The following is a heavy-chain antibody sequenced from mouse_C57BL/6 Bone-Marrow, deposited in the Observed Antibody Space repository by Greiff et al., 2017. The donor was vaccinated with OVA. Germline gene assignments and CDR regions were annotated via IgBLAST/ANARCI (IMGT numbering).Heavy chain of an antibody. CDR2: IHPSDSDT. D-gene: IGHD2-4*01. CDR3: AIKGKIYYDYDEAYYFDY. J-gene: IGHJ2*01. CDR1: GYTFTSYW. Sequence: QVQLQQSGAELVKPGASVKVSCKASGYTFTSYWMHWVKQRPGQGLEWIGRIHPSDSDTNYNQKFRGKATLTVDKSSSTAYMQLSSLTSEDSAVYYCAIKGKIYYDYDEAYYFDYWGQGTTLTVSS. V-gene: IGHV1-74*01.